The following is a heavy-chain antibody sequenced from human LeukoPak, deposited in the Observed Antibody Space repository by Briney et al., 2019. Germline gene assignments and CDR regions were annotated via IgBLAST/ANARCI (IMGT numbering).Heavy chain of an antibody. Sequence: ASVKVSCKASGYTFTSYDINWVRQAPGQGLEWMGWMNPNSGNTGFAQQFQGRVTLTRDTSISTAYMELSSLRSDDTAVYYCARQQLVPYYFDYWGQGTLVTVSS. CDR3: ARQQLVPYYFDY. CDR1: GYTFTSYD. CDR2: MNPNSGNT. V-gene: IGHV1-8*03. D-gene: IGHD6-13*01. J-gene: IGHJ4*02.